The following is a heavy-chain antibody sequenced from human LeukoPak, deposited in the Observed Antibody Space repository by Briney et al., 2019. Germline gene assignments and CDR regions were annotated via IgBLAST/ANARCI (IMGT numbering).Heavy chain of an antibody. Sequence: GSSVKVSCTASGGTFSSYAISRVRQAPGQGLEWMGGIIPIFGTANYAQKFQGRVTITADESTSTAYMELSSLRSEDTAVYYCARDRGLELLPDAFDIWGQGTMVTVSS. J-gene: IGHJ3*02. CDR1: GGTFSSYA. CDR3: ARDRGLELLPDAFDI. D-gene: IGHD1-7*01. V-gene: IGHV1-69*01. CDR2: IIPIFGTA.